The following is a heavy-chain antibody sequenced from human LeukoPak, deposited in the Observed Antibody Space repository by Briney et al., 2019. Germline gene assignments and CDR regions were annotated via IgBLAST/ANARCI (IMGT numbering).Heavy chain of an antibody. D-gene: IGHD3-3*01. J-gene: IGHJ4*02. V-gene: IGHV4-39*01. CDR2: IYYSGST. Sequence: PSETLSLTCTVSGGSISSSSYYWGWIRQPPGKGLEWIGSIYYSGSTYYNPSLKSRVTISVDTSKNQFSLKLSSVTAADTAVSYCARQAESLGEWLLDFHFDYWGQGTLVTVSS. CDR3: ARQAESLGEWLLDFHFDY. CDR1: GGSISSSSYY.